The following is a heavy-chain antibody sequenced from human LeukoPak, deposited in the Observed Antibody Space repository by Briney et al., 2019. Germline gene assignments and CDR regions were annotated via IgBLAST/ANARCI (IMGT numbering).Heavy chain of an antibody. CDR2: IYYSGST. CDR1: GGSISSYS. D-gene: IGHD3-10*01. CDR3: ARHYYGSGSYYNREYYFDY. Sequence: SETLSLTCTVSGGSISSYSWNWIRQPPGKGLEWIGYIYYSGSTNYNPSLKSRVTISVDTSKDQFSLKLSSVTAADTAVYYCARHYYGSGSYYNREYYFDYWGQGTLVTVSS. J-gene: IGHJ4*02. V-gene: IGHV4-59*01.